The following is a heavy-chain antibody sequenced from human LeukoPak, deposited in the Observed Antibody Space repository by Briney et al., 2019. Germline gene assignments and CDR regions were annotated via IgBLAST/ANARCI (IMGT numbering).Heavy chain of an antibody. D-gene: IGHD1-26*01. CDR2: ISAYNGDT. CDR1: GYTFTTYG. V-gene: IGHV1-18*01. Sequence: ASVKVSCKASGYTFTTYGFNWVRQAPGQGLEWMGWISAYNGDTQYAQKLQGRVTMTTDTSTRTAYLELRSLSSDDTAVYYCARGHSESSLSFFDFWGQGTLVTVSS. CDR3: ARGHSESSLSFFDF. J-gene: IGHJ4*02.